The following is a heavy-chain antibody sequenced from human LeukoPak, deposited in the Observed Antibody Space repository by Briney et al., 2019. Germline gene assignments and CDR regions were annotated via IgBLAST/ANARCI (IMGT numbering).Heavy chain of an antibody. J-gene: IGHJ3*02. CDR1: GGSISSYY. CDR2: IYYSGST. Sequence: SKTLSLTCTVSGGSISSYYWSWIRQPPGKGLEWIGYIYYSGSTNYNPSLKSRVTISVDTSKNQFSLKLSSVTAADTAVYYCARDRYNWNDASDAFDIWGQGTMVTVSS. V-gene: IGHV4-59*01. CDR3: ARDRYNWNDASDAFDI. D-gene: IGHD1-20*01.